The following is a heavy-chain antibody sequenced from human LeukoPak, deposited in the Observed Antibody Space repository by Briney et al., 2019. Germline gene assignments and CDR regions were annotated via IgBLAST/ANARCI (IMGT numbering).Heavy chain of an antibody. CDR2: INSDGRST. CDR1: GFTFSSYW. Sequence: PGGSLRLSCAASGFTFSSYWMHWVRQAPGKGLVWVSRINSDGRSTSYADSVKGRFTISRDNAKNTLYLQMNSLRAEGTAVYYCASATEVWFGELWPPDYWGQGTLVTVSS. J-gene: IGHJ4*02. V-gene: IGHV3-74*01. D-gene: IGHD3-10*01. CDR3: ASATEVWFGELWPPDY.